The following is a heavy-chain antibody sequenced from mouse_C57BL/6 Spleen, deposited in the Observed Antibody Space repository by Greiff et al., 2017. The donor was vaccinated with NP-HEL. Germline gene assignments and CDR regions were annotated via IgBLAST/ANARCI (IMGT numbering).Heavy chain of an antibody. Sequence: VQLQQSGPELVKPGASVKISCKASGYSFTGYYMNWVKQSPEKSLEWIGEINPSTGGTTYNQKFKAKATLTVDKSSSTAYMQLKSLTSEDSAVYYCARSGSNYVLDYWGQGTSVTVSS. D-gene: IGHD2-5*01. J-gene: IGHJ4*01. CDR3: ARSGSNYVLDY. CDR2: INPSTGGT. V-gene: IGHV1-42*01. CDR1: GYSFTGYY.